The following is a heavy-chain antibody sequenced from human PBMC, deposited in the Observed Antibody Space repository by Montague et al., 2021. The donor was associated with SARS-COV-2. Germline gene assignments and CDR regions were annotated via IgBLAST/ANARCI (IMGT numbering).Heavy chain of an antibody. J-gene: IGHJ6*02. V-gene: IGHV4-38-2*02. CDR3: ARDTRITMIVVVQGYGMDV. CDR1: GYSISSGYY. CDR2: IYHSGST. Sequence: SDTLSLTCTVSGYSISSGYYWGWIRQPPGKGLEWIGSIYHSGSTXYNPSLRSRVTISVDTSKNQFSLKLSSVTAADTAVYYCARDTRITMIVVVQGYGMDVWGQGTLVAVSS. D-gene: IGHD3-22*01.